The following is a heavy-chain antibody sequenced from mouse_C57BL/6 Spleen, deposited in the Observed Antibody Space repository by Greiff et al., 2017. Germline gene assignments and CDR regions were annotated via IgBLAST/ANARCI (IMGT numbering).Heavy chain of an antibody. CDR2: ILPGSGST. CDR3: ASRDSSGFWFAY. CDR1: GYTFTGYW. J-gene: IGHJ3*01. D-gene: IGHD3-2*02. V-gene: IGHV1-9*01. Sequence: QVQLQQSGAELMKPGASVKFSCKATGYTFTGYWIEWVKQRPGHGLEWIGVILPGSGSTNYTEKVKGKATFTADPSSNTAYMPLSSLTTEDSAIYYCASRDSSGFWFAYWGQGTLVTVSA.